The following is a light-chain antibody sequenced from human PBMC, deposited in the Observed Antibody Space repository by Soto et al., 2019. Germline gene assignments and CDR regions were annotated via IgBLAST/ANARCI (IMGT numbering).Light chain of an antibody. CDR3: QQYYSPPWT. CDR2: WAS. Sequence: DIVMTQSPDSLAVSLGERATINCKSSQSVLYSSNNKSYLAWYQQRPGQPPNLLIYWASTRESGVPDRFSGSGSGTDFALTISSLQAEDVAVYYCQQYYSPPWTFGQGTKVEVK. J-gene: IGKJ1*01. CDR1: QSVLYSSNNKSY. V-gene: IGKV4-1*01.